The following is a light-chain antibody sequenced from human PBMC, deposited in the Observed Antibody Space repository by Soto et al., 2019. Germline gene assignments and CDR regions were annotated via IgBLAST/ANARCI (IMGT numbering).Light chain of an antibody. Sequence: QAVVTQSPSASGTPGQKVTISCSGGRFNIGNNKVNWYQQLPGTAPKLLIYSDDQRPSGVPDRFSGSESGTSASLAISGLQSGDEDDYYCAAWADSRNGPAFGGGTKLTVL. CDR1: RFNIGNNK. CDR2: SDD. J-gene: IGLJ2*01. CDR3: AAWADSRNGPA. V-gene: IGLV1-44*01.